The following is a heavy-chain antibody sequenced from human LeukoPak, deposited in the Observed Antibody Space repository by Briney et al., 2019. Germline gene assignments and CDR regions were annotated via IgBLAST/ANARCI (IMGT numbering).Heavy chain of an antibody. CDR3: ARDQGGYSNYFDY. Sequence: GGSLRLSCAASGFTFNTYAMSWVRQAPGKGLEWVSAISDSGGSAYYADSVKGRFTISRDNSKNTLYLQMNSLRAEDTAVYYCARDQGGYSNYFDYWGQGTLVTVSS. V-gene: IGHV3-23*01. D-gene: IGHD4-11*01. CDR2: ISDSGGSA. J-gene: IGHJ4*02. CDR1: GFTFNTYA.